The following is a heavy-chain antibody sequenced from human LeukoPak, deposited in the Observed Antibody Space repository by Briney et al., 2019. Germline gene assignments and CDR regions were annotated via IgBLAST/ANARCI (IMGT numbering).Heavy chain of an antibody. CDR2: IRQDGSEI. CDR1: GFTFSNYW. J-gene: IGHJ4*02. Sequence: GGSLRLSCAASGFTFSNYWMSWVRQAPGKGLEWVANIRQDGSEIYYVDSVKGRFTISRDNAKNSLFLQMNSLRAEDTAVYYCARDKIVGATYFDYGGQGTLVTVSS. D-gene: IGHD1-26*01. V-gene: IGHV3-7*01. CDR3: ARDKIVGATYFDY.